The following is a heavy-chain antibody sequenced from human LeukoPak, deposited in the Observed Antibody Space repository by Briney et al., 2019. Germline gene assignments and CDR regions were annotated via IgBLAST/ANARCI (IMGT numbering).Heavy chain of an antibody. CDR3: ARGTYSSGWFWWLDP. CDR2: INPNSGGT. CDR1: GYTFTGYH. V-gene: IGHV1-2*02. D-gene: IGHD6-19*01. J-gene: IGHJ5*02. Sequence: ASVKVSCKASGYTFTGYHIHWVRQAPGQGLEWLGWINPNSGGTNSAQKFRGRVSMTRDTSISTAYMELRRLTSDDTAVYYCARGTYSSGWFWWLDPWGQGTLVTVSS.